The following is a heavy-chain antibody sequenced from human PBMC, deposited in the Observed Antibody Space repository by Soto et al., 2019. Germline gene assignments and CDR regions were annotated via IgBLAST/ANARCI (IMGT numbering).Heavy chain of an antibody. V-gene: IGHV4-61*01. Sequence: RSVCDGCRCRWSSYRSLKKKTPGKGLEWIGYIYYSGSTNYNPSLKSRVTISVDTSKNQFSLKLSSVTAADTAVYYCARSPMNMVRGVISGGSGYYYGMDVWGQGTTVTVSS. CDR2: IYYSGST. CDR3: ARSPMNMVRGVISGGSGYYYGMDV. CDR1: DGCRCRWSSY. D-gene: IGHD3-10*01. J-gene: IGHJ6*02.